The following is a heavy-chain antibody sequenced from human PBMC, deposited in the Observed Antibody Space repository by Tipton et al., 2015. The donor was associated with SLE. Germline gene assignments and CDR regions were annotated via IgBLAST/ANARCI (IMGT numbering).Heavy chain of an antibody. CDR3: AAHTSSWYLSS. J-gene: IGHJ5*02. V-gene: IGHV4-59*08. CDR2: IYYSGTT. CDR1: GGSISRYY. D-gene: IGHD6-13*01. Sequence: TLSLTCAVYGGSISRYYCSWIRQPPGKGLEWIGFIYYSGTTNYNPSLGSRVTMSVDTSKNQFSLRLSSVTAADTAVYYCAAHTSSWYLSSWGQGTLVTVSS.